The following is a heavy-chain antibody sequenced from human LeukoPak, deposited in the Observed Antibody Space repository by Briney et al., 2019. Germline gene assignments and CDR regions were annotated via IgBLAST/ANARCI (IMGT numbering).Heavy chain of an antibody. CDR1: GYTFTGYY. J-gene: IGHJ5*02. Sequence: GASVKVSCKASGYTFTGYYMHWVRQAPGQGLEWMGWINPNSGGTNYAQKFQGRVTMTRDTSVSTAYMELRRLRSDDTAVYYCARGWSITMVRGVENWFDPWGQGTLVTVSS. V-gene: IGHV1-2*02. CDR2: INPNSGGT. D-gene: IGHD3-10*01. CDR3: ARGWSITMVRGVENWFDP.